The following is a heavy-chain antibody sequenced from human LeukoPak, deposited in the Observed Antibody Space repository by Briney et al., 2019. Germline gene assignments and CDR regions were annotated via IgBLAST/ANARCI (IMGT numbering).Heavy chain of an antibody. Sequence: PGGSLRLSCAASGITFSDVFMNWVRQAPGRGLEWVAHIKSRDDGETTDYAAAVQGRFTISRDDSKNTLYLDLRSLNTDDTAVYYCTTLHEMPPFYYYYYMDVWGKGTTVTVSS. CDR1: GITFSDVF. CDR3: TTLHEMPPFYYYYYMDV. V-gene: IGHV3-15*01. D-gene: IGHD5-24*01. CDR2: IKSRDDGETT. J-gene: IGHJ6*03.